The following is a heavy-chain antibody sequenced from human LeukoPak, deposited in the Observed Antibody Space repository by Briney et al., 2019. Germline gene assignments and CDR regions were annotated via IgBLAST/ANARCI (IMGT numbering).Heavy chain of an antibody. CDR3: ARGFPPRRNYDSSGYYSYYFDY. CDR1: GYTFTSYG. Sequence: ASVKVSCKASGYTFTSYGISWVRQTPGQGLEGMGWISAYNGNTKHAQKVQGRVTMTTDTSTSTAYMELRSLRSDDTAVYYCARGFPPRRNYDSSGYYSYYFDYWGQGTLLTVSS. CDR2: ISAYNGNT. V-gene: IGHV1-18*01. J-gene: IGHJ4*02. D-gene: IGHD3-22*01.